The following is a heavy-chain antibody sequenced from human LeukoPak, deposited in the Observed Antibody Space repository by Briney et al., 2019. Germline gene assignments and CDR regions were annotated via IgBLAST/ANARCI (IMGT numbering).Heavy chain of an antibody. V-gene: IGHV3-9*03. CDR2: ISWSGDTI. Sequence: PGGSLRLSCAASGFDFHDYMMHWVRQPPGKGLEWVSEISWSGDTIGYADSVKGRFTISRDNAKNSLYLQMNSLRAEDMALYYCAKDGAAAGNDAFDIWGQGTMVTVSS. CDR3: AKDGAAAGNDAFDI. D-gene: IGHD6-13*01. CDR1: GFDFHDYM. J-gene: IGHJ3*02.